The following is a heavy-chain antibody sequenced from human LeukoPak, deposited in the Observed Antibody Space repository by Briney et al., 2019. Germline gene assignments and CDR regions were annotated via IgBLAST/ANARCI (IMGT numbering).Heavy chain of an antibody. Sequence: SETLSLTCTVSGGSISSSDYYWGWIRQPPGKGLEWIGSFDHTGTTYYNPSLKSRVTTSVDTSNNQFSLRLSSVTAADTAVYYCARGGELGLNWGQGTLVTVSS. CDR1: GGSISSSDYY. CDR3: ARGGELGLN. V-gene: IGHV4-39*01. CDR2: FDHTGTT. D-gene: IGHD1-7*01. J-gene: IGHJ4*02.